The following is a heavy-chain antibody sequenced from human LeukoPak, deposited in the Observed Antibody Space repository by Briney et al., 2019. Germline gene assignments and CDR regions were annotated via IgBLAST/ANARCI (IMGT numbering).Heavy chain of an antibody. CDR2: INQDGSEK. J-gene: IGHJ3*02. D-gene: IGHD1-26*01. Sequence: GGSLRLSCAASGFTFSSYSMSWVRQAPGEGLEWVANINQDGSEKYYVDSVKGRFTISRDNAKNSLYLQMKSLRAEDTAVYYCAREGSYLDAFDIWGQGTMVTVSS. CDR3: AREGSYLDAFDI. CDR1: GFTFSSYS. V-gene: IGHV3-7*01.